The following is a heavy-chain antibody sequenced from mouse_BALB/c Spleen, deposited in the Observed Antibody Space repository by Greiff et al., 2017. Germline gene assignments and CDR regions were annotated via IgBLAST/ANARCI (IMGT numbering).Heavy chain of an antibody. D-gene: IGHD2-14*01. CDR3: ARGRGYDVYYFDY. J-gene: IGHJ2*01. CDR2: ISSGGST. CDR1: GFTFSSYA. V-gene: IGHV5-6-5*01. Sequence: EVMLVESGGGLVKPGGSLKLSCAASGFTFSSYAMSWVRQTPEKRLEWVASISSGGSTYYPDSVKGRFTISRDNARNILYLQMSSLRSEDTAMYYCARGRGYDVYYFDYWGQGTTLTVSS.